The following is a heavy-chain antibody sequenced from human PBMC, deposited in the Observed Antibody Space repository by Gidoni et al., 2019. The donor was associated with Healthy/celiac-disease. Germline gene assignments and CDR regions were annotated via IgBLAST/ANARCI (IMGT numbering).Heavy chain of an antibody. D-gene: IGHD6-19*01. V-gene: IGHV1-2*02. CDR1: GYTFTGYY. CDR2: INPNSGGT. CDR3: ARVGGGSGWAPDAFDI. Sequence: QVQLVQSGAEVKKPGASVKVSCKASGYTFTGYYMHWVRQAPGQRFEWMGWINPNSGGTNYAQKFQGRVTMTRDTSISTAYMELSRLRSDDTAVYYCARVGGGSGWAPDAFDIWGQGTMVTVSS. J-gene: IGHJ3*02.